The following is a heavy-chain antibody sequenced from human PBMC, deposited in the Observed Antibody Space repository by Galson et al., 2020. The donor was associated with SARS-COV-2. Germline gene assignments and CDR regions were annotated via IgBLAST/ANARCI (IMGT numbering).Heavy chain of an antibody. CDR3: TRRKYGAPDY. V-gene: IGHV3-7*03. CDR1: GFSFSSHW. CDR2: IQQDGSEK. D-gene: IGHD2-2*01. J-gene: IGHJ4*02. Sequence: GESLKISCGASGFSFSSHWMIWVRQAPGKGLEWVANIQQDGSEKYYVDSVKGRFTITRDNAKNSVYLQMNNLRTEDTAVYYCTRRKYGAPDYWGQGTLVTVSS.